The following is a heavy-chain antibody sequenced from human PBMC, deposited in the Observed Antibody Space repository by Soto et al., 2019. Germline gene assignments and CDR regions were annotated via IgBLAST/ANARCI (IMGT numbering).Heavy chain of an antibody. J-gene: IGHJ4*02. Sequence: QVQLVESGGGVVQPGRSLRLSCAASGFTFSSYGTHWVRQAPGKGLEWVAVISYDGSNKYYADSVKGRFTISRDNSKNTLYLQMNSLRAEDTAVYYCAKDFRHGYSSLYYWGQGTLVTVSS. CDR3: AKDFRHGYSSLYY. V-gene: IGHV3-30*18. D-gene: IGHD6-19*01. CDR1: GFTFSSYG. CDR2: ISYDGSNK.